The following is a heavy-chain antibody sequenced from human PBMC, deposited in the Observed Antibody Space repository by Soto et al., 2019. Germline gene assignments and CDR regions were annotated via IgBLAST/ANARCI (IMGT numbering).Heavy chain of an antibody. CDR1: GGSISSGGYS. V-gene: IGHV4-30-2*01. CDR2: IYHSGST. J-gene: IGHJ5*02. CDR3: ARENNWFDP. Sequence: SETLSLTCAVSGGSISSGGYSWSWIRQPPGKGLEWIGYIYHSGSTYYNPSLKSRVTISVDRSKNQFSLKLSSVTAADTAVYYCARENNWFDPWGQGTLVTVSS.